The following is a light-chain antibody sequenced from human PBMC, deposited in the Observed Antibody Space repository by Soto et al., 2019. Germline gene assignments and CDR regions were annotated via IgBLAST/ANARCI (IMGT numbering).Light chain of an antibody. CDR3: SSYTSSNTLL. V-gene: IGLV2-14*01. CDR2: DVN. Sequence: QSALTQPASVSGSPGQSITLSCTGTSSDVGGYNYVSWYQQYPGKAPKVMIYDVNNRPSGVSNRFSGSKSGNTASLTISGLQAEDEADYYCSSYTSSNTLLFGGGTKLTVL. J-gene: IGLJ2*01. CDR1: SSDVGGYNY.